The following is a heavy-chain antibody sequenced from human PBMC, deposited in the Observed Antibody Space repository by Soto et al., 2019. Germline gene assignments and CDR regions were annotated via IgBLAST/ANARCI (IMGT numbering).Heavy chain of an antibody. D-gene: IGHD3-22*01. CDR2: IIPIFGTA. CDR3: ARDKVGYYDSSGYYRVSVPPDYYYGMDV. CDR1: GGTFCSYA. J-gene: IGHJ6*02. Sequence: QVQLVQSGAEVKKPGSSVKVSCKASGGTFCSYAISWVRQAPGQGLEWMGGIIPIFGTANYAQKFQGRVTITADESTSTVYMELISLRSEDTAVYYCARDKVGYYDSSGYYRVSVPPDYYYGMDVWGQGTTVTVSS. V-gene: IGHV1-69*01.